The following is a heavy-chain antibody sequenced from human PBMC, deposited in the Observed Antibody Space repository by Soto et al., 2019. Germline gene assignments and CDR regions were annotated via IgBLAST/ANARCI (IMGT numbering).Heavy chain of an antibody. V-gene: IGHV4-39*07. J-gene: IGHJ4*02. CDR1: GGSISSSSYY. Sequence: SETLSLTCTVSGGSISSSSYYWGWIRQPPGKGLEWIGSIYYSGSTYYNPSLKSRVTISLDTSKNRFSLKVTSVTAADTAVYYCARERGYSSASFFDYWGQGSLVTVSS. CDR3: ARERGYSSASFFDY. D-gene: IGHD6-19*01. CDR2: IYYSGST.